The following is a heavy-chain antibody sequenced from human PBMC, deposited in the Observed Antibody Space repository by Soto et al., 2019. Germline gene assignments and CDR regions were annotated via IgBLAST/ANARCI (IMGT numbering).Heavy chain of an antibody. CDR1: GGSISSYY. V-gene: IGHV4-59*01. CDR3: ARVYSSSWGNWFDP. J-gene: IGHJ5*02. CDR2: IYYSGST. Sequence: QVQLQESGPGLVKPSETLSLTCTVSGGSISSYYWSWIRQPPGKGLEGIGYIYYSGSTNYNPSLKSRVTIAVATSKNQFALKLSSVTAADTAVYYCARVYSSSWGNWFDPWGQGTLVTVSS. D-gene: IGHD6-13*01.